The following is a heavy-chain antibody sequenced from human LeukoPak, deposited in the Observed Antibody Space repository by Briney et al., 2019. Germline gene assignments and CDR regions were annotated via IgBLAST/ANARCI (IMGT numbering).Heavy chain of an antibody. D-gene: IGHD5-18*01. CDR1: GGSISSGGYY. CDR2: VYCSGSS. CDR3: ARGSHSYGQYNWFDP. Sequence: SETLSLTCTVPGGSISSGGYYWSWIRQHPGKGLEWIGYVYCSGSSYYNPSLKSRVTISVDTSKNQFSLKLSSVTAAHTAVYYCARGSHSYGQYNWFDPWGQGTLVTVSS. J-gene: IGHJ5*02. V-gene: IGHV4-31*03.